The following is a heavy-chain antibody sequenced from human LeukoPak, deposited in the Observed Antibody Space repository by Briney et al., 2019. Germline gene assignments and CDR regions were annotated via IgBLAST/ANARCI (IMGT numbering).Heavy chain of an antibody. Sequence: ASVKVSCKASGYTFTSYGISWVRQAPGQGLEWMGWISAYNGNTNYAQKLQGRVTMTTDTSTSTAYMELRSLRSDDTAVYYCARRRIAVAGRVYYYMDVWGKGTTVTVSS. CDR2: ISAYNGNT. D-gene: IGHD6-19*01. V-gene: IGHV1-18*01. CDR1: GYTFTSYG. CDR3: ARRRIAVAGRVYYYMDV. J-gene: IGHJ6*03.